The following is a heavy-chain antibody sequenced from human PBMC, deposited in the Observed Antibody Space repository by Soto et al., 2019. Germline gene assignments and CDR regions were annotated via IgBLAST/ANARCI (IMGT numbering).Heavy chain of an antibody. CDR3: ANYYDSIGYHWSFDL. J-gene: IGHJ2*01. CDR2: IRSKAYGGTT. CDR1: GFTFGDYA. V-gene: IGHV3-49*04. D-gene: IGHD3-22*01. Sequence: GGSLRLSCTASGFTFGDYAMSWVRQAPGKGLEWVGFIRSKAYGGTTEYAASVKGRFTISRDDSKSIAYLQMNSLKTEDTAVYYCANYYDSIGYHWSFDLWGRGTLVTVSS.